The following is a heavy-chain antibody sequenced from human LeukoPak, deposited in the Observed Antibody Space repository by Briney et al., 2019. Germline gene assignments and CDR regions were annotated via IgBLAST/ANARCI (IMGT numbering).Heavy chain of an antibody. Sequence: GGSLRLSCAASGFTFSSYSMNWVRQAPGKGLEWVSSISSSSSYMYYAVSVKGRFTISRDNAKNSLYLQMNSLRAEDTAVYYCARDRPYYYDSSGPRGFDIWGQGTMVTVSS. CDR2: ISSSSSYM. V-gene: IGHV3-21*01. D-gene: IGHD3-22*01. J-gene: IGHJ3*02. CDR3: ARDRPYYYDSSGPRGFDI. CDR1: GFTFSSYS.